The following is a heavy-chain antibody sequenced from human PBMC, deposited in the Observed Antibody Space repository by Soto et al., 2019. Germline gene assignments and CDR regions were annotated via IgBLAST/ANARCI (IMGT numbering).Heavy chain of an antibody. CDR2: IYSGGST. V-gene: IGHV3-53*01. Sequence: GGSLRLSCAASGFTVSSNYMSWVRQAPGKGLEWVSVIYSGGSTYYADSVKGRFTISRDNSKNTLYLQMNSLRAEDTAVYYCAREVPRGQGAFEIWGQGTMVTVSS. J-gene: IGHJ3*02. CDR3: AREVPRGQGAFEI. CDR1: GFTVSSNY.